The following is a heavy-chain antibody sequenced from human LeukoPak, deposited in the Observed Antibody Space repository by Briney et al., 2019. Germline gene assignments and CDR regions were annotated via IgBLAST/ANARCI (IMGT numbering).Heavy chain of an antibody. D-gene: IGHD3-22*01. J-gene: IGHJ5*02. CDR3: ARDGFNLYYYDSSGYSNWFDP. V-gene: IGHV1-18*01. CDR1: GYTFTSYG. Sequence: ASVKVSCKASGYTFTSYGISWVRQAPGQGLEWMGWTSAYNGNTNYAQKLQGRVTMTTDTSTSTAYMELRSLRSDDTAVYYCARDGFNLYYYDSSGYSNWFDPWGQGTLVTVSS. CDR2: TSAYNGNT.